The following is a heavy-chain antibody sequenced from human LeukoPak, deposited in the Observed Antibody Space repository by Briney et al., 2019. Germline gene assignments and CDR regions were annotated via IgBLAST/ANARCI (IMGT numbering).Heavy chain of an antibody. Sequence: PGGSLRLSCAASGFTFSSYEMNWVRQAPGKGVEWVSYISSSGSTIYYADSVKGRFTISRDNAKNSLYLQMNSLRAEDTAVYYCARDQGYSGYPGNYYYYGMDVWGKGTTVTVSS. J-gene: IGHJ6*04. V-gene: IGHV3-48*03. CDR3: ARDQGYSGYPGNYYYYGMDV. CDR2: ISSSGSTI. CDR1: GFTFSSYE. D-gene: IGHD5-12*01.